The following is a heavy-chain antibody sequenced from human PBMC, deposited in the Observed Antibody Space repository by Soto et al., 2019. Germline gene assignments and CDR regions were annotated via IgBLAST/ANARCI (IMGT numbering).Heavy chain of an antibody. CDR3: AKEYCGGHCSSDYFDY. D-gene: IGHD2-21*01. J-gene: IGHJ4*02. CDR1: GFTFCNYG. V-gene: IGHV3-30*18. Sequence: HPGGSLRLSCAASGFTFCNYGIHWVRQAPGNGLEWVAVISRDGSVRYYADSVKGRFTISRDNSKNTLYLQVNNLRPEDTAVYYCAKEYCGGHCSSDYFDYWGQGTLVTVSS. CDR2: ISRDGSVR.